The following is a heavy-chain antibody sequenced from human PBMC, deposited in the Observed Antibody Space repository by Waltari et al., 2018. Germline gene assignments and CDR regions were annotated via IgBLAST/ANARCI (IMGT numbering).Heavy chain of an antibody. CDR3: ARAGYYDILTGYLSNNWFDP. Sequence: QVQLQQWGAGLLKPSETLSLTCAVYGGSFSGYYWSWIRHPPGKGLEWIGEMKYMGSTNNNQSCKSRVTISVDTSKNQFSLKLSSVTAADTAVDYCARAGYYDILTGYLSNNWFDPWGQGTLVTVSS. V-gene: IGHV4-34*01. D-gene: IGHD3-9*01. J-gene: IGHJ5*02. CDR1: GGSFSGYY. CDR2: MKYMGST.